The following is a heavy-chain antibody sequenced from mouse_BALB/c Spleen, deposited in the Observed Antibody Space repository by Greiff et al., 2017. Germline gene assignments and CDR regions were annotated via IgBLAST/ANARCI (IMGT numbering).Heavy chain of an antibody. CDR3: ARAYYRSQFAY. V-gene: IGHV3-2*02. Sequence: VQLKESGPGLVKPSQSLSLTCTVTGYSITSDYAWNWIRQFPGNKLEWMGYISYSGSTSYNPSLKSRISITRDTSKNQFFLQLNSVTTEDTATYYCARAYYRSQFAYWGQGTLVTVSA. CDR1: GYSITSDYA. CDR2: ISYSGST. D-gene: IGHD2-14*01. J-gene: IGHJ3*01.